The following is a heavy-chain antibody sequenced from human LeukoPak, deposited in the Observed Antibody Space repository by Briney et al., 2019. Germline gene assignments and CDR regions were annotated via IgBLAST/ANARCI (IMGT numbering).Heavy chain of an antibody. Sequence: SETLSLTCTVSGGSLSGYYWSWIRQPPGKGLEWIGYIYYSGSTKYNPSLKSRVTISVDTSKNQFSLKLSSVTAADPAVYYCARGATSLSYFDSRGQGTLVTVSS. D-gene: IGHD2/OR15-2a*01. J-gene: IGHJ4*02. V-gene: IGHV4-59*01. CDR3: ARGATSLSYFDS. CDR1: GGSLSGYY. CDR2: IYYSGST.